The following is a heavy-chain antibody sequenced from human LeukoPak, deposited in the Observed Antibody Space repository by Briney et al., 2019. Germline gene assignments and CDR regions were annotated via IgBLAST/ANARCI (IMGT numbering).Heavy chain of an antibody. D-gene: IGHD1-1*01. CDR1: GGSISNYY. V-gene: IGHV4-59*13. Sequence: SETLSLTCTVSGGSISNYYWSWIRQPPGKELGWIGYVSYSGSTNYNPSLNSRVTISIDTSKSQFSLKLSSVTAADTAVYYCARDKTGNNWFDPWGQGTLVTVSS. CDR2: VSYSGST. CDR3: ARDKTGNNWFDP. J-gene: IGHJ5*02.